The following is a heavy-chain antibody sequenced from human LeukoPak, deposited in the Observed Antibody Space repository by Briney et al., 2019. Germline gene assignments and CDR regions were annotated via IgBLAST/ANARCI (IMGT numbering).Heavy chain of an antibody. Sequence: EGSLRLSCAASGFNFGEFWMAWVRQTPGMGLEWVADIKEDGSESFYVDSVKGRFTISRDFSKNTLYLQMNGLRAEDTAVYYCAKSGGTQMDFDYWGLGTLVTASS. D-gene: IGHD1-14*01. CDR3: AKSGGTQMDFDY. J-gene: IGHJ4*02. CDR1: GFNFGEFW. V-gene: IGHV3-7*03. CDR2: IKEDGSES.